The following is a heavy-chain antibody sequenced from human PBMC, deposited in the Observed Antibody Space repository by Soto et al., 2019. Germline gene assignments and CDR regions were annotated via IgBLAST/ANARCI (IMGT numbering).Heavy chain of an antibody. CDR3: ARALTGYGMDV. CDR1: RYIFTNYG. J-gene: IGHJ6*02. Sequence: QVQLVQSGVEVREPGASVKVSCKAARYIFTNYGVSWVRQAPGQGLEWMGWITTYNGNTEYAQKFQGRVTMTTDAFTSTAYMELGSLRSDDTAIYYSARALTGYGMDVWGQGTTVTVSS. V-gene: IGHV1-18*01. CDR2: ITTYNGNT.